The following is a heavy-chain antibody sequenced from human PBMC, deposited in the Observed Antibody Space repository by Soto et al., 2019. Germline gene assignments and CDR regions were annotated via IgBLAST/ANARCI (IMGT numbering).Heavy chain of an antibody. V-gene: IGHV3-21*01. CDR2: ISSSSSYI. J-gene: IGHJ5*02. CDR1: GFTFSSYS. Sequence: EVQLVESGGDLVKPGGSLRLSCAASGFTFSSYSMNWVRQAPGKGLEWVSSISSSSSYIYYADSVKGRFTISRDNAKNSLYLQMNSLRAEDTAVYYCARGSAFYSGYDSGWFDPWGQGTLVTVSS. D-gene: IGHD5-12*01. CDR3: ARGSAFYSGYDSGWFDP.